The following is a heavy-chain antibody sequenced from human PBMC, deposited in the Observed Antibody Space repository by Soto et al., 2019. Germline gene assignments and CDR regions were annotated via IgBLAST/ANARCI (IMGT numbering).Heavy chain of an antibody. Sequence: SWWRCLQQPTGKGLEWIGEIYPNGNTHYNPSLKSRVTISVDKSMNYFSLKLSSVTAADTSVYYCARGDRGNDDFDYWGRGTLVTVSS. D-gene: IGHD5-12*01. J-gene: IGHJ4*02. CDR1: SW. CDR2: IYPNGNT. CDR3: ARGDRGNDDFDY. V-gene: IGHV4-4*02.